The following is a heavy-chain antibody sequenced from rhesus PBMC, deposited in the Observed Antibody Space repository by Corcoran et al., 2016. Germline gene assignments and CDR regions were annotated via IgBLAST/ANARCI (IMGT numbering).Heavy chain of an antibody. V-gene: IGHV3-54*02. CDR2: ISYDESKK. D-gene: IGHD1-20*01. Sequence: EVQLVESGGGLVQPGGSLRLSCAASGFTFSSYGMHWVRQAPRKGLEWVAVISYDESKKYYADSVKDLFTISRDNSKNMLYLQMNNLELEDTAVYYCARVGLEQCFDYWGQGVLVTVSS. CDR3: ARVGLEQCFDY. CDR1: GFTFSSYG. J-gene: IGHJ4*01.